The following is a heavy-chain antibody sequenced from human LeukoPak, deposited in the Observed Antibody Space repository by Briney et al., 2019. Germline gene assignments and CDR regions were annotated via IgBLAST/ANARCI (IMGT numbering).Heavy chain of an antibody. CDR1: GFTFSSYW. V-gene: IGHV3-74*01. CDR2: INSDGSST. J-gene: IGHJ4*02. D-gene: IGHD5-24*01. Sequence: GGTLRLSCAASGFTFSSYWMHWVRQAPGKGLVWVSRINSDGSSTSYADSVKGRFTISRDNAKNTLYLQMSSLRAEDTAVYYCAKSGYNRFDYWGQGILVTVSS. CDR3: AKSGYNRFDY.